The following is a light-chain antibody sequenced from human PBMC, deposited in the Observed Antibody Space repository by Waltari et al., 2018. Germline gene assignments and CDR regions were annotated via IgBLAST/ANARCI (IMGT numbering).Light chain of an antibody. CDR1: QSVTTY. CDR2: DAS. CDR3: HQCSTWPPA. J-gene: IGKJ3*01. Sequence: EIVLTQSPATLSLSPGERATLSCRASQSVTTYLGRYQQKPGQAPRLLIYDASNRATGIPARFSGSGSGTDFTLTISSLEPDDFAVYYCHQCSTWPPAFGPGTKVDI. V-gene: IGKV3-11*01.